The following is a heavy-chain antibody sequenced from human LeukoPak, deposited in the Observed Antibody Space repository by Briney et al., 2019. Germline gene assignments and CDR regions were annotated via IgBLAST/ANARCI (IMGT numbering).Heavy chain of an antibody. J-gene: IGHJ4*02. D-gene: IGHD1-26*01. CDR1: RYTFTSYG. CDR2: ISAYNGNT. Sequence: ASVKVSCKASRYTFTSYGISWVRQAPGQVLEWIGWISAYNGNTNYAQKLQGRVTMTTDTSTSPAYMELRSLRADDTAVYYCARATIVGAMGGAYFDYWGQGTLGTVSS. CDR3: ARATIVGAMGGAYFDY. V-gene: IGHV1-18*01.